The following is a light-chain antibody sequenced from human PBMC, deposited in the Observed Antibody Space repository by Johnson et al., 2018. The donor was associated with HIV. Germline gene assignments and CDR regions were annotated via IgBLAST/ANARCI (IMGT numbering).Light chain of an antibody. CDR3: GTWDSSLSAV. CDR2: DNN. Sequence: QSVLTQPPSVSAAPGQKVDISCSGSSSNIESDYVSWYQQLPGTAPKLLIYDNNKRPSGIPDRFSGSKSGPSATLGITGLQTGDEADYYCGTWDSSLSAVFGTGTKVTVL. V-gene: IGLV1-51*01. J-gene: IGLJ1*01. CDR1: SSNIESDY.